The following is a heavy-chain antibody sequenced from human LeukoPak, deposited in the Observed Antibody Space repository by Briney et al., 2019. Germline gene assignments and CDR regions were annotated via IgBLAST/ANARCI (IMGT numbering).Heavy chain of an antibody. D-gene: IGHD5-18*01. J-gene: IGHJ5*02. CDR1: GGSISTTNYY. Sequence: PSETLSLTCTVSGGSISTTNYYWGWIRQPPGKGLEWIGSIYYSGSTYYNPSLKSRVTISVDTSKNQFSLKLSSVTAADTAVYYCARGEKRRGQLWPFAPRNNWFDPWGQGTLVTVSS. CDR3: ARGEKRRGQLWPFAPRNNWFDP. CDR2: IYYSGST. V-gene: IGHV4-39*07.